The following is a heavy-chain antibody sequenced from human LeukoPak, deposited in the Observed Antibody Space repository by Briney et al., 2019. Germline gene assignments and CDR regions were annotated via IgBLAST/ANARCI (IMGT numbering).Heavy chain of an antibody. CDR1: GGTFSSYA. D-gene: IGHD2-2*01. V-gene: IGHV1-69*05. CDR2: IIPIFGTA. CDR3: ARDPRYCSSTSCYRSWFDP. J-gene: IGHJ5*02. Sequence: SVKVSCKASGGTFSSYAISWVRQAPGQGLEWMGGIIPIFGTANYAQKFQGRVTITTDESTSTAYMELSRLRSEDTAVYYCARDPRYCSSTSCYRSWFDPWGQGTLVTVSS.